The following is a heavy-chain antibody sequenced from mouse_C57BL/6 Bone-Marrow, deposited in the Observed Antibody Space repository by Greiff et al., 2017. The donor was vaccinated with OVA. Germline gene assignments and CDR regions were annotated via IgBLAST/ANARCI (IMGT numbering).Heavy chain of an antibody. J-gene: IGHJ2*01. Sequence: QSKLQQFGAKLLKPGASLKQSGRAFGTTSTSSGWTWGRQRPGGGLEWIGRIDPNGGGTKYNEKFKSKATLTVDKPSSTAYMQLSSLTSEDSAVYYCARPVVGGDFDYWGQGTTLTVSS. D-gene: IGHD1-1*01. CDR3: ARPVVGGDFDY. V-gene: IGHV1-72*01. CDR1: GTTSTSSG. CDR2: IDPNGGGT.